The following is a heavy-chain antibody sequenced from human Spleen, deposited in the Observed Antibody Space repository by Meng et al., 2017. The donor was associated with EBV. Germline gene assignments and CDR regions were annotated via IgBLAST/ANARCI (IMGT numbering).Heavy chain of an antibody. CDR3: ARVRGTSGRSPGWFDP. V-gene: IGHV4-39*07. D-gene: IGHD6-19*01. CDR1: GGSISSSSYY. CDR2: IYYSGST. Sequence: QLQLQESGPGLVKPSEPLSLTCTVSGGSISSSSYYWGWIRQPPGKGLEWIGSIYYSGSTTYNPSLKSRVTISVDTSKDQFSLRLTSVTAADTAIYYCARVRGTSGRSPGWFDPWGQGTLVTVSS. J-gene: IGHJ5*02.